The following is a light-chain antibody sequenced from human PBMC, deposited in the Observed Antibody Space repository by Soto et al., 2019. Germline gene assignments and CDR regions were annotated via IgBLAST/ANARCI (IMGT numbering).Light chain of an antibody. V-gene: IGKV3-20*01. CDR2: DAS. J-gene: IGKJ4*01. Sequence: EIVVTQFPATLSESPGERVTLSCRASQSVSTNLAWYQQRPGEAPRLLIFDASARAVGIPGRFSGSGSGTDFTLTISRLEPEDFAVYYCQQYGRSSLTLGGGTKVDI. CDR1: QSVSTN. CDR3: QQYGRSSLT.